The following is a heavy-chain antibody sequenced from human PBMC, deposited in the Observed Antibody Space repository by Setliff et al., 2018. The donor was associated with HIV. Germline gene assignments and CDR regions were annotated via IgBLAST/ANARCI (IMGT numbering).Heavy chain of an antibody. J-gene: IGHJ4*02. Sequence: PSETLSLTCVVNGESFRGHFWTWIRQPPGKGLQWIGEIRHSGNTNYNPSIKSRLTMSVDTSKSQFSLRLESMTAADTAMYYCARVSTAVAAAPLDYWGQGTLVTVSS. CDR1: GESFRGHF. V-gene: IGHV4-34*01. D-gene: IGHD4-17*01. CDR2: IRHSGNT. CDR3: ARVSTAVAAAPLDY.